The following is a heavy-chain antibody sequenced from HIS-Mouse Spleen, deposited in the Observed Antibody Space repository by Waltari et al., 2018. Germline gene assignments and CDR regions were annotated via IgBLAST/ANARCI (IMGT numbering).Heavy chain of an antibody. CDR1: GFTFSSYD. D-gene: IGHD7-27*01. CDR2: IGTAGDT. Sequence: EVQLVESGGGLVQPGGSLRLSCAASGFTFSSYDMHWVRQATGKGLEWVSAIGTAGDTYYPGSVKGRFTISRENAKNSLYLQMNSLRAGDTAVYYCARDGSLGILDYWGQGTLVTVSS. J-gene: IGHJ4*02. V-gene: IGHV3-13*01. CDR3: ARDGSLGILDY.